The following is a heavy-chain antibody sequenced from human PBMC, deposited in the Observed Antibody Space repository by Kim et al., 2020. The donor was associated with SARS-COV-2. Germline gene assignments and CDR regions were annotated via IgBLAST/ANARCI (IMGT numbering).Heavy chain of an antibody. J-gene: IGHJ4*02. CDR1: GFTFRSYG. Sequence: GGSLRLSCTASGFTFRSYGMHWVRQAPGQGLEWVGVISRDGSNQEYADSVKGRFTISRDNSKNTPYLAMSSLRADDTAVYFCARGHVYTSFDRWGQGTL. CDR3: ARGHVYTSFDR. V-gene: IGHV3-30*03. D-gene: IGHD4-4*01. CDR2: ISRDGSNQ.